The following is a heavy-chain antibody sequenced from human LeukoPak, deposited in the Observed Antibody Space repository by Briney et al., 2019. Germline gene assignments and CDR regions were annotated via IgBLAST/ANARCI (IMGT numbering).Heavy chain of an antibody. J-gene: IGHJ4*02. CDR2: IRGSGTST. D-gene: IGHD4-17*01. CDR1: GFTFSSYA. Sequence: PGGSLRLSCAASGFTFSSYAMNWVRQAPGKGLEWVSGIRGSGTSTYYADSVKGRFTISRDNSKNTLYLQMNSLRAEDTAVYYCARDGLYNSVTTDYWGQGALVTVSS. V-gene: IGHV3-23*01. CDR3: ARDGLYNSVTTDY.